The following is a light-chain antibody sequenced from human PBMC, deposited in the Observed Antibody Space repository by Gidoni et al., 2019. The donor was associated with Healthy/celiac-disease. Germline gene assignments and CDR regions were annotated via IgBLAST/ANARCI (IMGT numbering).Light chain of an antibody. J-gene: IGLJ2*01. CDR3: QSYDSSRSGDVV. CDR1: SPNIGAGYY. Sequence: SVLTQPPSVSGAPGLRVTISCTGSSPNIGAGYYVHWYQQHPGPAPKLLIYGNSNRPSGVPDRFSGSKSGTSASLAITRLQAEDEADYYCQSYDSSRSGDVVFGGGTKLTVL. V-gene: IGLV1-40*01. CDR2: GNS.